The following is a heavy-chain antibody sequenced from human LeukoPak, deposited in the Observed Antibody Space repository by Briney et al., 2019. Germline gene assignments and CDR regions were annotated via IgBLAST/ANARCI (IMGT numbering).Heavy chain of an antibody. CDR2: INHSGST. Sequence: PSETLSLTCAVYGGSFSGYYWSWIRQPPGKGLEWIGEINHSGSTNYNPSLKSRVTISVDTSKNQFSLKLSSVTAADTAVYYCARRNNWYYYYYMDVWGKGTTVTVSS. V-gene: IGHV4-34*01. CDR3: ARRNNWYYYYYMDV. D-gene: IGHD5-24*01. J-gene: IGHJ6*03. CDR1: GGSFSGYY.